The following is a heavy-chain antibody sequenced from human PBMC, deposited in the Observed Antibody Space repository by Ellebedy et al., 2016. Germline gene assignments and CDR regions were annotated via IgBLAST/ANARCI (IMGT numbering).Heavy chain of an antibody. J-gene: IGHJ4*02. CDR2: ICTSGST. V-gene: IGHV4-61*02. D-gene: IGHD1-26*01. CDR1: GGSVSSTSDY. CDR3: ARGRKVGTTDLDY. Sequence: SETLSLXXTVSGGSVSSTSDYWNWIRQPAGKGLEWLGRICTSGSTNFNPSFKNRVTMPVDTSKNEFSPKLSSVTAADTAVYYCARGRKVGTTDLDYWGQGTQVTVSS.